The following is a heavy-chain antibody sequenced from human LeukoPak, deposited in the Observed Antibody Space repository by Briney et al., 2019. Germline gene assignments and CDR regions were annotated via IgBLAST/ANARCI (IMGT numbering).Heavy chain of an antibody. J-gene: IGHJ5*02. CDR3: ARADPYSTNWFDP. Sequence: SETLSLTCAVYGGSFSGYYWSWIRQPPGKGLEWIGEINHSGSTNYNPSLKSRVTISVDTSKNQFSLELSSVTAADTAVYYCARADPYSTNWFDPWGQGTLVTVSS. D-gene: IGHD2-15*01. CDR1: GGSFSGYY. V-gene: IGHV4-34*01. CDR2: INHSGST.